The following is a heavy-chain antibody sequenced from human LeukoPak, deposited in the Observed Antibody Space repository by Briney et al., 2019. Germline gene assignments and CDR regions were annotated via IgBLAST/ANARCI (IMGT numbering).Heavy chain of an antibody. J-gene: IGHJ6*02. CDR2: IYYSGST. D-gene: IGHD1-26*01. Sequence: PSETPSLTCTVSGGSISSYYWSWIRQPPGKGLEWIGYIYYSGSTNYNPSLKSRVTISVDTSKNQFSLKLSSVTAADTAVYYCARLLLTRWYYYYGMDVWGQGTTVTVSS. CDR1: GGSISSYY. CDR3: ARLLLTRWYYYYGMDV. V-gene: IGHV4-59*08.